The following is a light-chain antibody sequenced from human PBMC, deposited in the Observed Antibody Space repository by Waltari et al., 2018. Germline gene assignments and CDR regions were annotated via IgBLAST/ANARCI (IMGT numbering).Light chain of an antibody. J-gene: IGLJ1*01. CDR1: SSDFPTHNY. Sequence: QSVLTQPASVSGSPGQSITISFTGSSSDFPTHNYVSWSQQHPGKAPKLMIYDVSNRRPGVSIRFSGSKSGNTASLPISGLRAEDEADYHCSSYTGGSTSVFGTGTKVTVL. CDR3: SSYTGGSTSV. V-gene: IGLV2-14*03. CDR2: DVS.